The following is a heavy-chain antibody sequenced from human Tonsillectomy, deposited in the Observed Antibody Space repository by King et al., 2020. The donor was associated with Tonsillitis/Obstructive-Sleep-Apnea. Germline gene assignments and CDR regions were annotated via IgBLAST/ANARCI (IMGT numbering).Heavy chain of an antibody. CDR1: GGSFSGYY. J-gene: IGHJ4*02. V-gene: IGHV4-34*01. CDR2: INHSGST. D-gene: IGHD2-2*01. Sequence: VQLQQWGAGLLKPSETLSLTCAVYGGSFSGYYWSWIRQPPGKGLEWIGEINHSGSTNYNPSLTSRVTISVDTSKNQFSLKLSSVTAADTAVYYCARSGGPDCSSTSCYQHFDYWGQGTLVTVSS. CDR3: ARSGGPDCSSTSCYQHFDY.